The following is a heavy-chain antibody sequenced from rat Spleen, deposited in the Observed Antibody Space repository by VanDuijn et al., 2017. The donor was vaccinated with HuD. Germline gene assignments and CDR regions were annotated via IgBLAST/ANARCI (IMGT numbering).Heavy chain of an antibody. CDR3: ARGGYSSYIYDY. CDR1: GFSLPTYP. V-gene: IGHV2-32*01. Sequence: QVQLKESGPGLVQPSQTLSLTCPVSGFSLPTYPVHWVRQSPGRGLEWLGVMWSHGDTSYNSALKSRLSISWDSSKSQVFLKMNSLQTEDTATYYCARGGYSSYIYDYWGQGVMVTVSS. D-gene: IGHD1-2*01. J-gene: IGHJ2*01. CDR2: MWSHGDT.